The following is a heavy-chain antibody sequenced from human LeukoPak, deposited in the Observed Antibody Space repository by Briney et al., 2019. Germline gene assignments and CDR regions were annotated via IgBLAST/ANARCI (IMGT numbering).Heavy chain of an antibody. Sequence: ASVKVSCKASGGTFSSYAISWVRQAPGQGLEWMGIINPSGGSTSYAQKFQSRVTMTRDTSTSTVYMELSSLRSEDTAVYYCARAPNPWGQGTLVTVSS. CDR3: ARAPNP. CDR1: GGTFSSYA. J-gene: IGHJ5*02. V-gene: IGHV1-46*01. CDR2: INPSGGST.